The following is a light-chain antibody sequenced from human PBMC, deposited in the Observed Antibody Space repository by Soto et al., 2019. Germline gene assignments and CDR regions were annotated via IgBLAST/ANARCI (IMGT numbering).Light chain of an antibody. CDR1: QRLTSSY. CDR3: QQYGSSPPLT. CDR2: GAS. J-gene: IGKJ4*01. V-gene: IGKV3-20*01. Sequence: DIVLTQSPGTLSLSPGERATLSCRASQRLTSSYLAWYQQKPGQAPRLLMYGASTRATGIPDRFSGSGSGTDFTLTISRLEPEDFAVYYCQQYGSSPPLTFGGGTKVDIK.